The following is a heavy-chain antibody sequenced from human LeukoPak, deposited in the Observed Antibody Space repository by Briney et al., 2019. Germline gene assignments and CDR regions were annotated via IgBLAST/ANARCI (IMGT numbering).Heavy chain of an antibody. J-gene: IGHJ6*02. V-gene: IGHV4-59*08. CDR3: ARQSFRGRYYYYGMDV. Sequence: PSETLSLTCTVSGGSISSYYWSWIRQPPGKGLEWIGYTYYSGSTNYNPSLKSRVTISVDTSKNQFSLKLSSVTAADTAVYYCARQSFRGRYYYYGMDVWGQGTTVTVSS. D-gene: IGHD3-16*01. CDR1: GGSISSYY. CDR2: TYYSGST.